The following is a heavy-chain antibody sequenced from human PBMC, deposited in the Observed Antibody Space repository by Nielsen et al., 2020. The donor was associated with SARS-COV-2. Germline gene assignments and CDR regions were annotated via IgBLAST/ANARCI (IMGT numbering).Heavy chain of an antibody. V-gene: IGHV3-48*04. Sequence: GESLKISCAASGFIFSDYNMNWVRQAPGKGLEWVSYISSSGSTIYYADSVKGRFTISRDNAKNSLYLQMNSLRAEDTAVYYCARPRGGNVVVVAATNDAFDIWGQGTMVTVSS. J-gene: IGHJ3*02. D-gene: IGHD2-15*01. CDR2: ISSSGSTI. CDR3: ARPRGGNVVVVAATNDAFDI. CDR1: GFIFSDYN.